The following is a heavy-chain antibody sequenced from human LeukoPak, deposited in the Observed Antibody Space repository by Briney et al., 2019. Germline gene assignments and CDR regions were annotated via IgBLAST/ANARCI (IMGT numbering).Heavy chain of an antibody. D-gene: IGHD5-12*01. CDR1: GYTFTGYY. CDR3: ARDVEAGFSGNDFGGLDV. CDR2: INPQSGGT. V-gene: IGHV1-2*02. J-gene: IGHJ6*02. Sequence: VASVKVSCKASGYTFTGYYLYWMRQAPGQGLEWMGWINPQSGGTKYAQKFEGRVTMTRDTSINTAYMELSSLRSDDTAVSLCARDVEAGFSGNDFGGLDVWGQGTTVTVSS.